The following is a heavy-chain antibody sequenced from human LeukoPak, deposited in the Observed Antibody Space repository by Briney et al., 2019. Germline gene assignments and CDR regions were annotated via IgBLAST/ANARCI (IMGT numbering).Heavy chain of an antibody. V-gene: IGHV3-66*01. Sequence: GGSLRLSCTVSGFTVSTNSMSWVRQAPGKGLEWVSFIYSDNTHYADSVKGRFTISRDNAKNSLYLQMNSLRAEDTAVYYCARVVFEYSSSSVDYWGQGTLVTVSS. CDR2: IYSDNT. CDR1: GFTVSTNS. CDR3: ARVVFEYSSSSVDY. J-gene: IGHJ4*02. D-gene: IGHD6-6*01.